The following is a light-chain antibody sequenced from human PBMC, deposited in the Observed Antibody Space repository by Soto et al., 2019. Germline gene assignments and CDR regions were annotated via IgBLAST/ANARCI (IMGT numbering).Light chain of an antibody. Sequence: DIQMTQSPSTLSASVGDRVTITCRASQSISSWLAWYQQKPGKAPKLLIYKAYSLESGDPSRFSGSGSGTEFTLTFSSLQLDDFATYYSLQYNSYQSTFGQGTKLEIK. J-gene: IGKJ2*01. CDR2: KAY. CDR3: LQYNSYQST. V-gene: IGKV1-5*03. CDR1: QSISSW.